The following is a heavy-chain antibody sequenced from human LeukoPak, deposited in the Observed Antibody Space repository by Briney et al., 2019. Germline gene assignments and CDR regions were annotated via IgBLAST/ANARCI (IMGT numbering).Heavy chain of an antibody. V-gene: IGHV3-48*03. CDR1: GFTFSSYE. Sequence: PGGSLRLSCAASGFTFSSYEMNWVRHAPGKGLEWVSYISSSGTTIYYADSVKGRFTISRDNAKNSLYLQMNSLRAEDTAVYYCARRYCSSTSCLIDYWGHGTLVTVSS. CDR3: ARRYCSSTSCLIDY. CDR2: ISSSGTTI. J-gene: IGHJ4*01. D-gene: IGHD2-2*01.